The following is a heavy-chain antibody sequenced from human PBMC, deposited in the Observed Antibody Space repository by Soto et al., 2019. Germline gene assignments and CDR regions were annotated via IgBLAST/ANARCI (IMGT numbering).Heavy chain of an antibody. CDR1: GGSFSGYY. CDR2: INHSGST. Sequence: SETLSLTCAVYGGSFSGYYWSWIRQPPGKGLEWIGEINHSGSTNYNPSLKSRVTISVDTSKNQFSLKLSSVTAADTAVYYCARGKNYDPWGQGTLVTVSS. J-gene: IGHJ5*02. V-gene: IGHV4-34*01. CDR3: ARGKNYDP.